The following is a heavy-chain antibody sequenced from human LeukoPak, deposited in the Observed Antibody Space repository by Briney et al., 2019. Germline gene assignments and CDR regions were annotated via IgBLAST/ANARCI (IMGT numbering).Heavy chain of an antibody. J-gene: IGHJ5*02. D-gene: IGHD2-15*01. V-gene: IGHV4-39*07. CDR1: GGSISSSSYY. Sequence: PSETLSLTCTVSGGSISSSSYYWGWIRQPPGKGLEWIGSIYYSGSTYYNPSLKSRVTISVDTSKNQFSLKLSSVTAADTAVYYCARVGLEDTDCSGGSCYSVSVSFKFDPWGQGTLVTVSS. CDR2: IYYSGST. CDR3: ARVGLEDTDCSGGSCYSVSVSFKFDP.